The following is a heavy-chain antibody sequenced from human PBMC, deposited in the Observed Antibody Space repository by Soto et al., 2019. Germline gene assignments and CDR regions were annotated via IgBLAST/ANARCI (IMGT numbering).Heavy chain of an antibody. CDR1: GFTFSTYS. J-gene: IGHJ3*02. D-gene: IGHD1-7*01. V-gene: IGHV3-23*01. Sequence: PGGYLRLSCAASGFTFSTYSMTWVRQAPGKGLEWVAHITATGGNTYYADSVRGRFTISRDTSGNTLYLQMNSLRAEDTALYYCAKFIQAYWNYDAPHILRHATLVTV. CDR2: ITATGGNT. CDR3: AKFIQAYWNYDAPHI.